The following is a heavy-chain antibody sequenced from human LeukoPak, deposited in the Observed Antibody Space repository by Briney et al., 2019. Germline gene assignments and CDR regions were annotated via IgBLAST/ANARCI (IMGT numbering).Heavy chain of an antibody. Sequence: PGGSLRLSCAASGFTFSSYAMNWVRQAPGKGLEWVSVISGGGGGTYYADSVKGRFTISRDNSKNTLYLQMNSLRAEDTAVYYCAKGEGAHTHWGQGTLVTVSS. CDR3: AKGEGAHTH. CDR1: GFTFSSYA. D-gene: IGHD1-26*01. J-gene: IGHJ4*02. CDR2: ISGGGGGT. V-gene: IGHV3-23*01.